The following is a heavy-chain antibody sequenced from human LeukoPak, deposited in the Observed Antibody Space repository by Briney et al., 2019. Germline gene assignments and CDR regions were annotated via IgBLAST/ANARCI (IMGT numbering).Heavy chain of an antibody. J-gene: IGHJ6*02. Sequence: PGGSLRLSCAASGFTFSDYYMSWIRQAPGKGLGWVSYISSSGSTIYYADSVKGRFTISRDNAKNSLYLQMNSLRAEDTAVYYCARAKWDIVVVPAGMDVWGQGTTVTVSS. CDR3: ARAKWDIVVVPAGMDV. CDR1: GFTFSDYY. D-gene: IGHD2-2*01. V-gene: IGHV3-11*01. CDR2: ISSSGSTI.